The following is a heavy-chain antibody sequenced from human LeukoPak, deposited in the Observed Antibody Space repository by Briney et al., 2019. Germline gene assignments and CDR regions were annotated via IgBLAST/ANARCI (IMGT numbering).Heavy chain of an antibody. CDR2: MNPNSGNT. CDR3: ARGRIAAAGRIDP. Sequence: ASVKVSCKASGYTFNRYDINWVRQATGQGLEWMGWMNPNSGNTGYAQKFQGRVTMTRNTSISTAYMELSSLRSEDTAVYYCARGRIAAAGRIDPWGQGTLVTVSS. V-gene: IGHV1-8*01. D-gene: IGHD6-13*01. CDR1: GYTFNRYD. J-gene: IGHJ5*02.